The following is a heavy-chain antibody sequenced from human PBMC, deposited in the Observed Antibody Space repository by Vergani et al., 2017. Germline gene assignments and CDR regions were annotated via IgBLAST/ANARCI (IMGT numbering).Heavy chain of an antibody. Sequence: EVQLLESGGGLGQPGGSLRLSCAASGFTFGSYAMSWVRQAPGKGLEWVSTITGSSVTTYYADSVKGRFSISRDNSKNTLYLQMSSLRTEDTAIYYCAKDPAANTARVDIDCWGQGTLVTVSS. D-gene: IGHD5-18*01. CDR2: ITGSSVTT. CDR1: GFTFGSYA. J-gene: IGHJ4*02. CDR3: AKDPAANTARVDIDC. V-gene: IGHV3-23*01.